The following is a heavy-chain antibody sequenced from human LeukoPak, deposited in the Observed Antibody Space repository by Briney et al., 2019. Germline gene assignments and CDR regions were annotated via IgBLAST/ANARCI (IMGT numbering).Heavy chain of an antibody. V-gene: IGHV3-23*01. D-gene: IGHD3-3*01. CDR2: TNGGGTNT. J-gene: IGHJ4*02. CDR3: AKDFWFLEWLSFDY. Sequence: GGSLRLSCVGSGFTFSSYGMSWVRQAPGKGLEWLSATNGGGTNTFYADSVKGRFTISRDNSKNTLYLQMNGLRADDTAVYYCAKDFWFLEWLSFDYWGQGTLVTVSS. CDR1: GFTFSSYG.